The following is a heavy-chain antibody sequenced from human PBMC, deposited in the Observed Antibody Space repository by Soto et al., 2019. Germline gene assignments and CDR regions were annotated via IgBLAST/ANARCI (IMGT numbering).Heavy chain of an antibody. CDR3: ARAETSGIHYFDY. D-gene: IGHD6-13*01. J-gene: IGHJ4*02. CDR2: VYYSGSN. Sequence: PRRTPSLTCAVTGDSVNSYYWSWVREPPGKCLECMGYVYYSGSNNYNPSLKSRVTISVDTSKNQISLRLKSVTAADTAVYYCARAETSGIHYFDYWGQGSLVTVSS. CDR1: GDSVNSYY. V-gene: IGHV4-59*02.